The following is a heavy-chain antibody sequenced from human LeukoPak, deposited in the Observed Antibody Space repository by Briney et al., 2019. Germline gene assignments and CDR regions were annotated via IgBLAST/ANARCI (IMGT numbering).Heavy chain of an antibody. V-gene: IGHV3-23*01. Sequence: QPGGSLRLSCAASGFTFNNHAFNNYAMSWVRQAPGKGLEWVSGISGSGGSAYYADSVKGRFTISRDNSKNSLYLQMNSLRAEDTAVYYCARGLRRSVYSGSCPFDYWGQGTLVTVSS. CDR1: GFTFNNHAFNNYA. D-gene: IGHD1-26*01. CDR3: ARGLRRSVYSGSCPFDY. J-gene: IGHJ4*02. CDR2: ISGSGGSA.